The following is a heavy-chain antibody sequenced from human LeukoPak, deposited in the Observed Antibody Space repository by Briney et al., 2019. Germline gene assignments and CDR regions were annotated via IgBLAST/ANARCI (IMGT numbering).Heavy chain of an antibody. CDR1: GYTFTSYG. CDR3: ARDGYSSGWYGSYFDY. Sequence: ASVTVSCKASGYTFTSYGISWVRQAPGQGLEWMGWISAYNGNTNYAQKLQGRVTMTTDTSTSTAYMELRSLRSDDTAVYYCARDGYSSGWYGSYFDYWGQGTLVTVSS. V-gene: IGHV1-18*04. J-gene: IGHJ4*02. CDR2: ISAYNGNT. D-gene: IGHD6-19*01.